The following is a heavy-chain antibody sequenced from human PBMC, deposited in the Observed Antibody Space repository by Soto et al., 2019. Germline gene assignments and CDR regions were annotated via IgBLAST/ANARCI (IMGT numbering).Heavy chain of an antibody. J-gene: IGHJ6*02. Sequence: AGGSLRLSCAASGFTFSSYGMHWVRQAPGKGLEWVAVIWYDGSNKYYADSVKGRFTISRDNSKNTLYLQMNSLRAEDTAVYYCARDPKMVLRYFDWSPLGYGMDVWGQGTTVTVSS. CDR2: IWYDGSNK. CDR1: GFTFSSYG. CDR3: ARDPKMVLRYFDWSPLGYGMDV. V-gene: IGHV3-33*01. D-gene: IGHD3-9*01.